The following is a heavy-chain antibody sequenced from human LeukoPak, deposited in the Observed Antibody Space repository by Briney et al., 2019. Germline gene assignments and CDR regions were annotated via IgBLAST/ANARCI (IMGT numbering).Heavy chain of an antibody. D-gene: IGHD2-15*01. V-gene: IGHV3-23*01. CDR2: ISGSGGIT. CDR3: AARPGEVAVPFDY. Sequence: GGSLSLSCAASGFTFSTFAMTWVRQAPGKGLEWVSLISGSGGITYYADSVNGRFTISRDNSKNTLYLQMHSLRAEYTAGYYCAARPGEVAVPFDYWGQGTLVTVSS. CDR1: GFTFSTFA. J-gene: IGHJ4*02.